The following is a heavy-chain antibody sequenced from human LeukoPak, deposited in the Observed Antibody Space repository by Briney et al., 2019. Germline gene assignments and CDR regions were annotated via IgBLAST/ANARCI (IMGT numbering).Heavy chain of an antibody. Sequence: ASVKVSCKASGYTFTSYAMNWVRQAPGQGLEWMGWINTNTGNPTYAQGFTGRFVFSLDTSVSTAYLQISSLKAEDTAVYYCARRRIRWLVRPSNYYYGMDVWGQGTTVTVSS. CDR3: ARRRIRWLVRPSNYYYGMDV. CDR2: INTNTGNP. D-gene: IGHD6-19*01. CDR1: GYTFTSYA. J-gene: IGHJ6*02. V-gene: IGHV7-4-1*02.